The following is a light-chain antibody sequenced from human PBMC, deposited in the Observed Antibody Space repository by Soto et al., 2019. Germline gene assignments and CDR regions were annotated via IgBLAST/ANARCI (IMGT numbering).Light chain of an antibody. Sequence: QTPLALPASVSGSPGQSITISCGGTISDVGAYIYVSWYQQFPGKAPKLILYEVNNRPSGVSNRFSGSKSDTTASLTISGLQPEDEADYYCSAYSDIDTTVFGTGTKVTVL. CDR2: EVN. J-gene: IGLJ1*01. CDR1: ISDVGAYIY. V-gene: IGLV2-14*03. CDR3: SAYSDIDTTV.